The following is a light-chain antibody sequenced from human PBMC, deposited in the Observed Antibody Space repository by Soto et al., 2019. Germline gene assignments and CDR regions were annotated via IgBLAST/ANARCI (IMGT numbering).Light chain of an antibody. V-gene: IGKV3-20*01. J-gene: IGKJ5*01. Sequence: EIGFTQSPCILSLSPGERATLSCRASESLSSGFLAWYQQKRGQAPRLLIYGTSSRATGIPDRFSGSGSETDFTLTISRLEPEDFAMYYCQQYDNSPITFGLGTRLEIK. CDR1: ESLSSGF. CDR3: QQYDNSPIT. CDR2: GTS.